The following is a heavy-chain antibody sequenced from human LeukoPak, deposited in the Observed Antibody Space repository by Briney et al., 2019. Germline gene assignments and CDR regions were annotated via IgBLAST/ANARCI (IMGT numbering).Heavy chain of an antibody. CDR1: GGSISSYY. CDR3: ARETSQKGAHYMDV. Sequence: PSETLSLTCTVSGGSISSYYWSWIRQPAGKGLEWIGRMSSNGISTYNPSLKSRVTISIDTSRNQFSLKLRSVTAADTAVYYCARETSQKGAHYMDVWGKGTTVTISS. J-gene: IGHJ6*03. V-gene: IGHV4-4*07. CDR2: MSSNGIS. D-gene: IGHD3-16*01.